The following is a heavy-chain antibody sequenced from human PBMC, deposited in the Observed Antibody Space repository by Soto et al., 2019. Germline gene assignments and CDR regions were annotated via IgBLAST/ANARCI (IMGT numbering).Heavy chain of an antibody. D-gene: IGHD6-13*01. V-gene: IGHV3-23*01. CDR3: AKEPFAAAGTFDY. J-gene: IGHJ4*02. CDR2: ISGSGGST. Sequence: PWWSLRLSCAASGFTFSSYAMSWVCQAPGKGLEWVSAISGSGGSTYYADSVKGRFTISRDNSKNTLYLQMNSLRAEDTAVYYCAKEPFAAAGTFDYWGQGTLVTVSS. CDR1: GFTFSSYA.